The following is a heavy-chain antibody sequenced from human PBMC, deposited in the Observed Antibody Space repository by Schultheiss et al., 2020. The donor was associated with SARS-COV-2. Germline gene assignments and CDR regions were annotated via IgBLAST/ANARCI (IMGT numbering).Heavy chain of an antibody. CDR3: ARVSTIFDY. Sequence: ASVKVSCKASGYTFTSYAMHWVRQAPGQRLEWMGIINPSGGSTSYAQKFQGRVTITADESTSTAYMELSSLRSDDTAVYYCARVSTIFDYWGQGTLVTVSS. J-gene: IGHJ4*02. CDR2: INPSGGST. CDR1: GYTFTSYA. V-gene: IGHV1-46*01.